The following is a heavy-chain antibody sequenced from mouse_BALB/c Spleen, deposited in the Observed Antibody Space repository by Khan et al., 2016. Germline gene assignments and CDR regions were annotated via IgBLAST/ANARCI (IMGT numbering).Heavy chain of an antibody. CDR3: AREGFDY. CDR2: ISSGSSTI. J-gene: IGHJ2*01. CDR1: GFTFSSFG. Sequence: EVELVESGGGLVQPGGSRKLSCAASGFTFSSFGIHWVRQAPEKGLEWVAYISSGSSTIYYADTVKGRFTISSDNPKNTLFLQMTSLRSEDTAMYYCAREGFDYWCQGTTLTVSS. V-gene: IGHV5-17*02.